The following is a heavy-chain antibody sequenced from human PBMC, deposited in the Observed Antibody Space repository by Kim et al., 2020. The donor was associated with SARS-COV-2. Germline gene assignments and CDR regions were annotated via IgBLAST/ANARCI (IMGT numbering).Heavy chain of an antibody. V-gene: IGHV3-30*04. CDR1: GFTFSSYA. CDR2: ISYDGSNK. Sequence: GGSLRLSCAASGFTFSSYAMHWVRQAPGKGLEWVAVISYDGSNKYYADSVKGRFTISRDNSKNTLYLQMNSLRAEDTAVYYCARGGDCGGDCYPPYYYYG. D-gene: IGHD2-21*02. J-gene: IGHJ6*01. CDR3: ARGGDCGGDCYPPYYYYG.